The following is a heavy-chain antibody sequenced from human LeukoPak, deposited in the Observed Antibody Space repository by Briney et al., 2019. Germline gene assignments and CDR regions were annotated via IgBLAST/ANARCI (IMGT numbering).Heavy chain of an antibody. J-gene: IGHJ6*02. V-gene: IGHV3-23*01. CDR2: ISGSGFDT. CDR1: GFIFSSYA. Sequence: GGSLRLSCAASGFIFSSYALNWVRQAPGKGLEWISFISGSGFDTYYADSVKGRFTFSRDNSKNTLYLQMNSLRAEDTAVYYCARDSVGGGYYYYYYGMDVWGQGTTVTVSS. D-gene: IGHD3-16*01. CDR3: ARDSVGGGYYYYYYGMDV.